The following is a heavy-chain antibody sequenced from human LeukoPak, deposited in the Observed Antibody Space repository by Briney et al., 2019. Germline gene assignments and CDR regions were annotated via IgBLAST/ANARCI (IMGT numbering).Heavy chain of an antibody. D-gene: IGHD2-2*01. J-gene: IGHJ6*02. V-gene: IGHV3-30-3*01. CDR1: GFTFSSYA. Sequence: GRSLRLSCAAPGFTFSSYAMHWVRQAPGKGLEWVAVISYDGSNKYYADSVKGRFTISRDNSKNTLYLQMNSLRAEDTAVYYCARAQFTMRFYYGMDVWGQGTTVTVSS. CDR3: ARAQFTMRFYYGMDV. CDR2: ISYDGSNK.